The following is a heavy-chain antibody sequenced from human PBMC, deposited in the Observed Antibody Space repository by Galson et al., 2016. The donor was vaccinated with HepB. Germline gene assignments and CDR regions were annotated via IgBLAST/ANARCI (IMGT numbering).Heavy chain of an antibody. CDR3: AIRSYGDFDDAFEI. CDR2: INPKSGAT. V-gene: IGHV1-2*02. D-gene: IGHD4-17*01. J-gene: IGHJ3*02. CDR1: GYTFTTSG. Sequence: SVKVSCKASGYTFTTSGISWVRQAPGQGLEWMGWINPKSGATKYVQKFQGRVTMSRDTSITTAYMEMSRLGSDDTAIYYCAIRSYGDFDDAFEIWGRGTMVTVSS.